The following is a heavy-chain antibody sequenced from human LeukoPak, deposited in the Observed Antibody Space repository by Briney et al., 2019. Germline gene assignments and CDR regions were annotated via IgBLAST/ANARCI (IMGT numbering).Heavy chain of an antibody. Sequence: SVKVSCKASGGTFSSYAISWVRQAPGQGREWMGGIIPIFGTANYAQKSQGRVTITADKSTSTAYMELSSLRSEDTAVYYCARGFPGNPLASGSYYNSYYYWGQGTLVTVSS. D-gene: IGHD3-10*01. CDR2: IIPIFGTA. CDR1: GGTFSSYA. V-gene: IGHV1-69*06. J-gene: IGHJ4*02. CDR3: ARGFPGNPLASGSYYNSYYY.